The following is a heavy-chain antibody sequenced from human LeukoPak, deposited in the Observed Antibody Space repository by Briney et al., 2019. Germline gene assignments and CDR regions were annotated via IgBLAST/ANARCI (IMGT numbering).Heavy chain of an antibody. CDR1: GFTFSSYA. Sequence: PGGSLRLSCAASGFTFSSYAMSWVRQAPGKGLEWVSAISGSGGSTYYADSVKGRFTISRDNAKNSLYLQMNSLRAEDTAVYYCARMNHLCYDSSGCEYFQHWGQGTLVTVSS. D-gene: IGHD3-22*01. CDR2: ISGSGGST. CDR3: ARMNHLCYDSSGCEYFQH. J-gene: IGHJ1*01. V-gene: IGHV3-23*01.